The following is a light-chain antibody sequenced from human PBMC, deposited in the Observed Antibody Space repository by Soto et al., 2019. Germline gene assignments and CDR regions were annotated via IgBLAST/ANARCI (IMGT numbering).Light chain of an antibody. CDR2: DVS. Sequence: QSALTQPRSVSGSPGQSVTISCTGTSSDVGAYNYVSWYQQHPGKAPKLMIYDVSKRPSGVPDRFSGSKSGNTASLTISGLQAEDEADYYCCSYAGRYTDVVFGGGTKLTVL. J-gene: IGLJ2*01. CDR3: CSYAGRYTDVV. V-gene: IGLV2-11*01. CDR1: SSDVGAYNY.